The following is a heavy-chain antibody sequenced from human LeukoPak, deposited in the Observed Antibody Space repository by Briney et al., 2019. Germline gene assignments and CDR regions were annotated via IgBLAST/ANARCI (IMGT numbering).Heavy chain of an antibody. CDR1: GGTFSSYA. CDR2: IIPILGIA. V-gene: IGHV1-69*04. D-gene: IGHD5-18*01. Sequence: SVKVSCQASGGTFSSYAISGVRQAAGQGLEWMGRIIPILGIANYAQKFQGRVTITADKSTSTAYMELSSLTSEDTAVYYCAEDSYGRQSFDYWGQGTLVTVSS. J-gene: IGHJ4*02. CDR3: AEDSYGRQSFDY.